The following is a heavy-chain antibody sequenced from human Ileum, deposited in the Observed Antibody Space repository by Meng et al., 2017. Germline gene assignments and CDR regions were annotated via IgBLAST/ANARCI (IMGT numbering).Heavy chain of an antibody. CDR2: LYNDGRT. D-gene: IGHD5-18*01. Sequence: GGSLRLSCAASGFTVSNHYMSWVRLAPGKGLEWVSILYNDGRTFYADSVKGRFTISRDNSENTLYLHMNSLRAEDTALYYCARMGGYTYTYWFDPWGQGTLVTVSS. CDR3: ARMGGYTYTYWFDP. CDR1: GFTVSNHY. J-gene: IGHJ5*02. V-gene: IGHV3-66*02.